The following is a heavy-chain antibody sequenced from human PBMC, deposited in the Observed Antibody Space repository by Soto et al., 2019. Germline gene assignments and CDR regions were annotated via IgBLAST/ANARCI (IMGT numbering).Heavy chain of an antibody. J-gene: IGHJ6*02. CDR3: ARVIVVSVDHYYYYGMDV. Sequence: LGESLKVSCKGSGYSFTSYWSSWVRQLPGKGLEWMGRIDPSDSYTNYSPSFQGHVTISADKSISTAYLQWSSLKASDTAMYYCARVIVVSVDHYYYYGMDVWGQGTTVTVS. CDR1: GYSFTSYW. D-gene: IGHD3-22*01. CDR2: IDPSDSYT. V-gene: IGHV5-10-1*01.